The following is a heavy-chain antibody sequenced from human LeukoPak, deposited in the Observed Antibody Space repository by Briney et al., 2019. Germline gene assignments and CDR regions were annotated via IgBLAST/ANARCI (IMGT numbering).Heavy chain of an antibody. J-gene: IGHJ2*01. CDR1: GFTFSSYS. CDR2: TSSSSSTI. V-gene: IGHV3-48*02. Sequence: GGTLRLSCAASGFTFSSYSMDWVRPAPGKGRGWVSYTSSSSSTIKYADSVRGRFTISRDNAENSLYLQMNSLRDEDTAVYYCARARGTGWYFDLWGRGTLVTVSS. CDR3: ARARGTGWYFDL. D-gene: IGHD2-15*01.